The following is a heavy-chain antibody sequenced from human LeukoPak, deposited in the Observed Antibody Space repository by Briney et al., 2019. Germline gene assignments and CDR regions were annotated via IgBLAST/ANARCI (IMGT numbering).Heavy chain of an antibody. CDR2: IIPIFGTS. V-gene: IGHV1-69*08. CDR3: ARGSYFDVLSGFYYSHMDV. J-gene: IGHJ6*03. D-gene: IGHD3-3*01. Sequence: SVKVSCKASGVTFSNSTLNWVRQAPGQGLEWMGRIIPIFGTSNYAPKFRDRVSITADTSTSTAYLEMSSLTSDDTALYYCARGSYFDVLSGFYYSHMDVWGEGTRVTVS. CDR1: GVTFSNST.